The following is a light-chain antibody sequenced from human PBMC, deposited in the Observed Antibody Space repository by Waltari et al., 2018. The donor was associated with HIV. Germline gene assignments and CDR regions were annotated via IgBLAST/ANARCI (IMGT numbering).Light chain of an antibody. CDR2: SHH. Sequence: QSLLTQPTSASGTPGQRVTISCSGSSSNIGSNIITWYQQFPGTAPKFLISSHHPRPSGVPDRLSVSKSGTSAFLAISGLQSEDEAYYYSATWDDSLSGLVFGGGTKLTVL. J-gene: IGLJ3*02. V-gene: IGLV1-44*01. CDR1: SSNIGSNI. CDR3: ATWDDSLSGLV.